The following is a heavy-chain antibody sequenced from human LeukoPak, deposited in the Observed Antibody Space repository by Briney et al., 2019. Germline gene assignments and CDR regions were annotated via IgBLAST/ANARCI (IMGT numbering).Heavy chain of an antibody. V-gene: IGHV3-30*04. D-gene: IGHD4-17*01. J-gene: IGHJ4*02. CDR2: ISYDGSNK. CDR1: GFTFSSYA. Sequence: PGGSLRLSCAASGFTFSSYAMHWVRQAPGKGLEWEAVISYDGSNKYYADSVKGRFTISRDNSKNTLYLQMNSLRAEDTAVYYCARGRLRPSNYFDYWGQGTLVTVSS. CDR3: ARGRLRPSNYFDY.